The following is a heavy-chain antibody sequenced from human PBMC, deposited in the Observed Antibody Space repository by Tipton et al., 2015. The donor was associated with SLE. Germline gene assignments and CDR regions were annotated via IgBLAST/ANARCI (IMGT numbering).Heavy chain of an antibody. J-gene: IGHJ2*01. CDR1: GGSISSYY. Sequence: TLSLTCTVSGGSISSYYWSWIRQPPGKGLEWIGYIYYSGSTKCNPSLKSRVTISVDTSKNQISLKLSSVTAADTAVYYCARDMGSMAPYWYFDLWGRGTLVTVSS. CDR3: ARDMGSMAPYWYFDL. V-gene: IGHV4-59*12. CDR2: IYYSGST. D-gene: IGHD6-6*01.